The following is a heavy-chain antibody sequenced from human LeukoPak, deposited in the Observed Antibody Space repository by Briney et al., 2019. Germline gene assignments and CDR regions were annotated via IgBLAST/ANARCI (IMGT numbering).Heavy chain of an antibody. J-gene: IGHJ4*02. CDR2: IYYSGST. Sequence: SETLSLTCTVSGGSISSYYWSWIRQPPGKGLEWIGYIYYSGSTNYNPSLKSRVTISVDTSKNQFSLKLSSVTAADTAVYYCARGGYSYGIDYWGQGTLVTVSS. CDR1: GGSISSYY. CDR3: ARGGYSYGIDY. V-gene: IGHV4-59*01. D-gene: IGHD5-18*01.